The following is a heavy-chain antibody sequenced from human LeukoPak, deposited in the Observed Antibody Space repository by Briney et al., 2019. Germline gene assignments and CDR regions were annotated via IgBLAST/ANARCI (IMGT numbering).Heavy chain of an antibody. CDR3: ARYRYYDSSGYYYYFDY. D-gene: IGHD3-22*01. Sequence: PSETLSLTCTVSGGSISSGGYYWSWIRQHPGKGLEWIGYIYYSGSTYYNPSLKSRVTISVDTSKSQFSLKLSSVTAADTAVYYCARYRYYDSSGYYYYFDYWGQGTLVTVSS. J-gene: IGHJ4*02. CDR1: GGSISSGGYY. CDR2: IYYSGST. V-gene: IGHV4-31*03.